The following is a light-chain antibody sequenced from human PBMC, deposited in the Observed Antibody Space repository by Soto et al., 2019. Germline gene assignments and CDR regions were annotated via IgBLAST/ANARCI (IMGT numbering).Light chain of an antibody. CDR1: EVIGNS. Sequence: DIQMTQSPSSLSASVGDRVTITCRASEVIGNSLGWFQQKPGKAPETLIFAASSLQSGVTSMVSDRGSGTHFTLSLSSLQPEDFATYYCQQYKSNPWTFGQGTKVDIK. J-gene: IGKJ1*01. CDR3: QQYKSNPWT. V-gene: IGKV1-16*01. CDR2: AAS.